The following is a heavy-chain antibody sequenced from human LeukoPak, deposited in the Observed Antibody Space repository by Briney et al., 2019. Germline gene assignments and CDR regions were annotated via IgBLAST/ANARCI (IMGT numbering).Heavy chain of an antibody. CDR1: GFTFSSYA. V-gene: IGHV3-9*01. D-gene: IGHD3-3*01. J-gene: IGHJ5*02. Sequence: SLRLSCAASGFTFSSYAMSWVRQAPGKGLEWVSGISWNSGSIGYADPVKGRFTISRDNAKNSLYLQMNSLRAEDTALYYCAKDTAPHYDFWSGYYVHWFDPWGQGTLVTVSS. CDR2: ISWNSGSI. CDR3: AKDTAPHYDFWSGYYVHWFDP.